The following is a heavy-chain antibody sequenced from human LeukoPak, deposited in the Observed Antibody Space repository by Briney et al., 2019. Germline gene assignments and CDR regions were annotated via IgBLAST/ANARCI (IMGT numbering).Heavy chain of an antibody. D-gene: IGHD3-22*01. J-gene: IGHJ4*02. CDR2: IYPGDSDT. Sequence: GESLKISCKGSGYSFTNYWIGWVRLMPGKGLEWMGIIYPGDSDTRYSPSFQGQVTISVDKSISTAYLQWSSLRASDTAMYYCARLNLVVAIDYWGQGTLVTVSS. CDR1: GYSFTNYW. V-gene: IGHV5-51*01. CDR3: ARLNLVVAIDY.